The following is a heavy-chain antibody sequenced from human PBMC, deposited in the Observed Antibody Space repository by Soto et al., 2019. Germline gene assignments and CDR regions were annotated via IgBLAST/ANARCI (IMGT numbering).Heavy chain of an antibody. CDR1: GGSISSYY. CDR3: ATDILTGPRDY. V-gene: IGHV4-59*12. CDR2: IYYSGST. J-gene: IGHJ4*02. D-gene: IGHD3-9*01. Sequence: SSETLSLTCTVSGGSISSYYWSWIRQPPGKGLEWIGYIYYSGSTNYNPSLKSRVTISVDTSKNQFSLKLSSVTAADTAVYYCATDILTGPRDYWAQGNLVPVSS.